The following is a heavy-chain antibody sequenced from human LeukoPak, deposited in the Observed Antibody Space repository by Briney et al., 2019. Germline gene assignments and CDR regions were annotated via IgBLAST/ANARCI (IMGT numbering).Heavy chain of an antibody. CDR2: ISAYNGNT. D-gene: IGHD6-13*01. V-gene: IGHV1-18*01. Sequence: ASVTVSCTASGYTFTSYGISWVRQAPGQGLEWMGWISAYNGNTNYAQKLQGRVTMTTDTSTSTAYMELRSLRSDDTAVYYCARDPGSSSWYVGYYYYYGMDVWGQGTTVTVSS. CDR1: GYTFTSYG. CDR3: ARDPGSSSWYVGYYYYYGMDV. J-gene: IGHJ6*02.